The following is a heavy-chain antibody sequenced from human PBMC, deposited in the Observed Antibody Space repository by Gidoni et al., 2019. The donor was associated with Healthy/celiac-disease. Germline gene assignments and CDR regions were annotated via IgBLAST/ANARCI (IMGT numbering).Heavy chain of an antibody. V-gene: IGHV4-39*01. J-gene: IGHJ6*03. Sequence: QLQLQESGPGLVKPSETLSLTCTVSGGSIRSSNSYWDWIRQSPGKGLEWIGSMYYSGNTYYNPSLKSRVTISEDTSNNQFSLKLNSVTAADTAVYYCARRGIAALDYMDVWGKGTTVTVSS. CDR1: GGSIRSSNSY. CDR2: MYYSGNT. D-gene: IGHD6-6*01. CDR3: ARRGIAALDYMDV.